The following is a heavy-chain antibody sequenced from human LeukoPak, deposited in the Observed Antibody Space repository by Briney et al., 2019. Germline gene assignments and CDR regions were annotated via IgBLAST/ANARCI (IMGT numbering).Heavy chain of an antibody. D-gene: IGHD4-23*01. CDR2: ISSNGGST. V-gene: IGHV3-64D*09. J-gene: IGHJ4*02. CDR1: GFTFISYA. Sequence: GGSLRLPCSASGFTFISYAMKWVRQAPGKGLEYVSGISSNGGSTYYADSVKGRFTISRDNSKNTLYLQMSSLRAADTAVYYCVIHDYGGNCQWGQGTLVTVSS. CDR3: VIHDYGGNCQ.